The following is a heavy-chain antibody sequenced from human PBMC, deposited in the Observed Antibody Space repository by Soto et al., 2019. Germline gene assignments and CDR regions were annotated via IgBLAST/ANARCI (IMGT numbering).Heavy chain of an antibody. CDR2: ISAYNGNT. V-gene: IGHV1-18*01. Sequence: QVQLVQSGAEVKKPGASVKVSCKASGYTFASYAISWMRQAPGQGLEWMGWISAYNGNTNYAQKLQGRVTMTTDTXXXXXXXXXXXXXXXXXXXYXCARDPPPPDYWGQGTLVTVSS. D-gene: IGHD2-8*01. CDR3: ARDPPPPDY. J-gene: IGHJ4*02. CDR1: GYTFASYA.